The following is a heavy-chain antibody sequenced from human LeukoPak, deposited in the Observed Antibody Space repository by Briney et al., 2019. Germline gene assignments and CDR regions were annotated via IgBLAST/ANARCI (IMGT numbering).Heavy chain of an antibody. Sequence: SVKVSCKASGGTFSSYAISWVRQAPGQGXXWMGRIIPILGIANYAQKFQGRVTITADKSTSTAYMELSSLRSEDTAVYYCARELYSSGWYYFDYWGQGTLVTVSS. CDR1: GGTFSSYA. V-gene: IGHV1-69*04. CDR2: IIPILGIA. CDR3: ARELYSSGWYYFDY. D-gene: IGHD6-19*01. J-gene: IGHJ4*02.